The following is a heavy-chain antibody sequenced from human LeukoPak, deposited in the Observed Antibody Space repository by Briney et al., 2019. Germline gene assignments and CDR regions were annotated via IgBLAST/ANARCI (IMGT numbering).Heavy chain of an antibody. D-gene: IGHD3-22*01. CDR3: ASLDSSGYYYAFDY. J-gene: IGHJ4*02. Sequence: SVKVSCKASGGTFSSYTINWVRQAPGQGLEWMGRFIPMFDTANYAQKFQGRVTITADKSTNTAYMELGSLRSEDTAVYYCASLDSSGYYYAFDYWGQGTLVTVSS. CDR1: GGTFSSYT. V-gene: IGHV1-69*08. CDR2: FIPMFDTA.